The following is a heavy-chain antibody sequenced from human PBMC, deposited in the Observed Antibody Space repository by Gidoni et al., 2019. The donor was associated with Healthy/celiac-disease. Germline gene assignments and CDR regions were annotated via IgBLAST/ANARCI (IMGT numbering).Heavy chain of an antibody. V-gene: IGHV3-9*01. D-gene: IGHD3-10*01. CDR3: AKDKQYGLGDAFDI. J-gene: IGHJ3*02. CDR1: GFTFDDYA. Sequence: EVQLVESGGGLVQPGRSLRLSCAAPGFTFDDYAMHWVRQAPGKGLEWVSGISWNSGSIGYADSVKGRFTISRDNAKNSLYLQMNSLRAEDTALYYCAKDKQYGLGDAFDIWGQGTMVTVSS. CDR2: ISWNSGSI.